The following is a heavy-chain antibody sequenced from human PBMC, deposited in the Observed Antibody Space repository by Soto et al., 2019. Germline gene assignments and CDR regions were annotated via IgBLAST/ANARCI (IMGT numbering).Heavy chain of an antibody. CDR3: ARDDGWNNVVVPPATQNHYFDY. Sequence: EVQLVESGGGLVQPGGSLRLSRAASGFTFSGYWMSWVRQAPGKGLEWVANIKFDGSEKYYVDSLKGRFIISRDNTKNTLSLQMNSMRVEDTAVYYCARDDGWNNVVVPPATQNHYFDYWGPGTWVTVSS. CDR1: GFTFSGYW. D-gene: IGHD2-2*01. J-gene: IGHJ4*02. CDR2: IKFDGSEK. V-gene: IGHV3-7*01.